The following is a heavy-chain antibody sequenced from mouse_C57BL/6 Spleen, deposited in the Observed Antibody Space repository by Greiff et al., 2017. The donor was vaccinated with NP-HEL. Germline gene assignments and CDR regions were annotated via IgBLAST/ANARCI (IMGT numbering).Heavy chain of an antibody. CDR1: GYTFTSYW. CDR2: IHPSDSDT. J-gene: IGHJ4*01. D-gene: IGHD2-2*01. Sequence: QVQLQQPGAELVKPGASVKVSCKASGYTFTSYWMHWVKQRPGQGLEWIGRIHPSDSDTNYNQKFKGKATLTVDKSSSTAYMQLSSLTSEDSAVYYCAIELVDYGYDGDYYYAMDYWGQGTSVTVSS. V-gene: IGHV1-74*01. CDR3: AIELVDYGYDGDYYYAMDY.